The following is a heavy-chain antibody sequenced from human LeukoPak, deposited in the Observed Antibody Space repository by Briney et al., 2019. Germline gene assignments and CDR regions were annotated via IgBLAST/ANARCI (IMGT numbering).Heavy chain of an antibody. J-gene: IGHJ6*03. Sequence: ASVKVSCKASGYTFTSYGISWVRQAPGQGLEWMGWISAYNGNTNYAQKLQGRVTMTTDTSTSTAYMELRSLRSDDTAVYYCARGLSGYQLLAASYYYYMDVWGKGTTVTVSS. CDR2: ISAYNGNT. V-gene: IGHV1-18*01. CDR3: ARGLSGYQLLAASYYYYMDV. CDR1: GYTFTSYG. D-gene: IGHD2-2*01.